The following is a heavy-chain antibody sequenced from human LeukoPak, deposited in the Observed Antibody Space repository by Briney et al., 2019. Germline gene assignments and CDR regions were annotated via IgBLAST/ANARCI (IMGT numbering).Heavy chain of an antibody. J-gene: IGHJ4*02. V-gene: IGHV4-4*02. CDR3: ARGRDYIWGI. D-gene: IGHD3-16*01. Sequence: SGTLSLTCAVSGDSISSNNWWSWVRQPPGKGLEWIGEIHHSGSANYKSSLKSRVTISLDKSKNQISLELNSVTAADTAVHYCARGRDYIWGIWGQGTLVTVSS. CDR1: GDSISSNNW. CDR2: IHHSGSA.